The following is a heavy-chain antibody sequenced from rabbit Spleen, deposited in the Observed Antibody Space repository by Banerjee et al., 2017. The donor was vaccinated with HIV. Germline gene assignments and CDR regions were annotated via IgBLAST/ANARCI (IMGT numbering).Heavy chain of an antibody. J-gene: IGHJ4*01. Sequence: QSLEESGGDLVKPGASLTLTCTASGFSFSNRLYMCWVRQAPGKGLEWIACIDTGSGSTYYANWAKGRFTISKTSSTTVTLQVTSLTAADTATYFCARETHGSSGSYGLWGPGTLVTVS. V-gene: IGHV1S40*01. CDR3: ARETHGSSGSYGL. CDR2: IDTGSGST. CDR1: GFSFSNRLY. D-gene: IGHD5-1*01.